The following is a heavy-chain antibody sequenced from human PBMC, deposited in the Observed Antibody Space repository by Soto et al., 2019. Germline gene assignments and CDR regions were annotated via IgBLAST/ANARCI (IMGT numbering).Heavy chain of an antibody. J-gene: IGHJ4*02. CDR1: GGSISSYY. CDR3: ARDLRRWRDGYFDY. Sequence: PSETLSLTCTVSGGSISSYYWSWIRQPPGKGLEWVSVIYSGGSTYYADSAKGRFTISRDNSKNTLYLQMNSLRAEDTAVYYCARDLRRWRDGYFDYWGQGTLVTVSS. CDR2: IYSGGST. V-gene: IGHV3-53*01.